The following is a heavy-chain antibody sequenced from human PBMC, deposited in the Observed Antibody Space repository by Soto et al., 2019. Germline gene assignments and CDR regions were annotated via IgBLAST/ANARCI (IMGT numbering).Heavy chain of an antibody. CDR3: ARENSWGSYRYPSCFDY. CDR2: IYYSGST. Sequence: SETLSLTCAVSSGSISSSNWWSWVRQPPGKGLEWIGEIYYSGSTYYNPSLKSRVTISVDTSKNQFSLKLSSVTAADTAVYCCARENSWGSYRYPSCFDYWGQGTLVTVSS. V-gene: IGHV4-4*01. D-gene: IGHD3-16*02. CDR1: SGSISSSNW. J-gene: IGHJ4*02.